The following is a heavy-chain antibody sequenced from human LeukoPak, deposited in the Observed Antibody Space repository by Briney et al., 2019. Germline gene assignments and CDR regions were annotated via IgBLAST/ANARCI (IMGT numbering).Heavy chain of an antibody. J-gene: IGHJ3*02. V-gene: IGHV1-69*04. D-gene: IGHD2-21*01. Sequence: SSVKVSCKASVGTLINYAISWVRQAPGQGLEWMGRIIPILGIANYAQKFQGRVTITADKSTSTAYMELSNLRFEDTGVYYWAAKTHIVVGTCIVPPPPYAFDIWGQGTMVTVSS. CDR2: IIPILGIA. CDR1: VGTLINYA. CDR3: AAKTHIVVGTCIVPPPPYAFDI.